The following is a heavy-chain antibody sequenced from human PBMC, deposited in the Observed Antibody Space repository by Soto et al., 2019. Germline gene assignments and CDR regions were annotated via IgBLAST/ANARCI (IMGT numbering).Heavy chain of an antibody. CDR3: ARGSSSWENYYFYGLDI. D-gene: IGHD6-13*01. CDR1: GYSFSNYG. Sequence: ASVKVSCKASGYSFSNYGIHWVRQAPGQRLEWLGWVSAGNGQTKYSQRFQGRVTITRDTSASTAHMDLTSLTSEDTGVYYCARGSSSWENYYFYGLDIWGQGSTATVSS. V-gene: IGHV1-3*01. J-gene: IGHJ6*02. CDR2: VSAGNGQT.